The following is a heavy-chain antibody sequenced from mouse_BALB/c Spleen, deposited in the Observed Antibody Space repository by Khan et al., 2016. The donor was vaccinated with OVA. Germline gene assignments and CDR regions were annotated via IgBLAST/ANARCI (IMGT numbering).Heavy chain of an antibody. D-gene: IGHD4-1*01. J-gene: IGHJ3*01. V-gene: IGHV5-6*01. CDR1: GFTFSSYS. Sequence: EVELVESGGDLVKPGGSLKLSCAASGFTFSSYSMSWVRQTPDKRLEWVASISSGGDYTYYPDSVKGRFTISRDNAKNTLYLKMSDLKSEDTAMYYCAYHLTGSFAYWGQGTLVTVSA. CDR3: AYHLTGSFAY. CDR2: ISSGGDYT.